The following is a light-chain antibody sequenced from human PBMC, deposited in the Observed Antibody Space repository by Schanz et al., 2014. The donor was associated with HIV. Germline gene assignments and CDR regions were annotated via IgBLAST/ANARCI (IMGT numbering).Light chain of an antibody. CDR3: QSYDKSLSVVI. CDR1: SSNIGTNY. V-gene: IGLV1-47*01. CDR2: RNS. Sequence: QSVLTQPPSASGTPGQRVTISCSGSSSNIGTNYVYWYQQLPGTAPKLLIYRNSQRPSGVPDRFSGSKSGTSASLAITGLQPEDEADYFCQSYDKSLSVVIFGGGTKLTVL. J-gene: IGLJ2*01.